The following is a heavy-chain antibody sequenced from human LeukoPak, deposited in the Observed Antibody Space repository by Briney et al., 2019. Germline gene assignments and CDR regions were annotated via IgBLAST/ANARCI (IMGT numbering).Heavy chain of an antibody. CDR2: AYYRSQWYN. Sequence: SQTLSLTCAIFGDSVSSNSGAWNWIRQSPSRGLEWLGRAYYRSQWYNDYGFSVKGRTAINADTSKNHFSLQLNSVTPEDTAVYYCAREEAGTYGFQYWGQGTQVIVSS. CDR1: GDSVSSNSGA. V-gene: IGHV6-1*01. D-gene: IGHD3-10*01. CDR3: AREEAGTYGFQY. J-gene: IGHJ4*02.